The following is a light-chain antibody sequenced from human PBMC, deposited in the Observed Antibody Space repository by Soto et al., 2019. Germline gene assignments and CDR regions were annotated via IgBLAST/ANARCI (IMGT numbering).Light chain of an antibody. CDR2: RTN. V-gene: IGLV7-43*01. CDR3: LLDFGGVQGV. J-gene: IGLJ2*01. Sequence: QTVVTQEPSLTVSPGGTVTFTCASSTGEVTSGFYPSWFQQKPGQAPRTMIYRTNNKHSWTPARFSGSLLGGKAALTLSGVQPEDEADYYCLLDFGGVQGVFGGGTKLTVL. CDR1: TGEVTSGFY.